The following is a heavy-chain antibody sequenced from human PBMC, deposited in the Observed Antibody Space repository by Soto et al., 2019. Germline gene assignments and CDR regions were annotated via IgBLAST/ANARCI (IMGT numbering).Heavy chain of an antibody. V-gene: IGHV4-4*02. CDR3: ARDRGGDYYDSSGSNYFDY. J-gene: IGHJ4*02. CDR2: IYHSGST. D-gene: IGHD3-22*01. Sequence: QVQLQESGPGLVKPSGTLSLTCAVSGGSISSSNWWSWVRQPPVQGLEWIGEIYHSGSTNYNPSLKSRVTISVDKSKNQVSLKLSSVTAADTAVYYGARDRGGDYYDSSGSNYFDYWGQGTLVTVSS. CDR1: GGSISSSNW.